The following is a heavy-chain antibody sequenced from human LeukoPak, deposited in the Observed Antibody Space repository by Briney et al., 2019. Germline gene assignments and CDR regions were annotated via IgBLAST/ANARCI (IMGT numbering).Heavy chain of an antibody. Sequence: SGTLSLTSADPGGSISIYIWSWIRHTPRKGLEWIGYIYYTGNTNYNPSLKSRVTISVDTSKNQFSLKLSSVTAADTAVYYCARDRLQLQSWGQGTLVTVSS. CDR1: GGSISIYI. D-gene: IGHD1-1*01. J-gene: IGHJ5*02. CDR2: IYYTGNT. CDR3: ARDRLQLQS. V-gene: IGHV4-59*01.